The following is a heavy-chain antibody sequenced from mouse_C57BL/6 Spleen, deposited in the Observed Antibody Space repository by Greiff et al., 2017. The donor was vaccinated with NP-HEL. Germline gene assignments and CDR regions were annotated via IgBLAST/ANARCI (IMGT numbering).Heavy chain of an antibody. J-gene: IGHJ4*01. D-gene: IGHD1-1*01. CDR1: GYAFSSYW. Sequence: QVQLQQSGAELVKPGASVKISCKASGYAFSSYWMNWVKQRPGKGLEWIGQIYPGDGDTNYNGKFKGKATLTAAKSSSTAYMQLSSLTSEDSAVYFCARRGSSYDAMDYWGQGTSVTVSS. CDR2: IYPGDGDT. V-gene: IGHV1-80*01. CDR3: ARRGSSYDAMDY.